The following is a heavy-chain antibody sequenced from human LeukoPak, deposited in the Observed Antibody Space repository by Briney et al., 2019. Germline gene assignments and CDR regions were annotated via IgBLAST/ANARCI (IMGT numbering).Heavy chain of an antibody. D-gene: IGHD5-18*01. Sequence: GGSLRLSCAAPGFTFSSYGMHWVRQAPGKGLEWVAFIRYDGSYKYYADSVKGRFTISRDNSKITLYLQLNSLRPEDTAVYYCAKDLGYSFGYSDYWGQGTLVTVSS. CDR1: GFTFSSYG. CDR2: IRYDGSYK. J-gene: IGHJ4*02. CDR3: AKDLGYSFGYSDY. V-gene: IGHV3-30*02.